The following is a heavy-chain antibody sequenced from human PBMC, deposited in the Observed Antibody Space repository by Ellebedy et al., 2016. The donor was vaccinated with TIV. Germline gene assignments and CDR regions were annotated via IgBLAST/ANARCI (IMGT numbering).Heavy chain of an antibody. CDR1: RFSFSSYW. Sequence: GESLKISCAASRFSFSSYWMSWVRQSPGKGLEWVANIKQDESQRYYVDSVKGRFTVSRDNAENSLYLQMNSLRAEDAAVYYCATDGSYGDYRSPTHAFVMWGQGTVVTVSS. CDR2: IKQDESQR. CDR3: ATDGSYGDYRSPTHAFVM. D-gene: IGHD4-17*01. J-gene: IGHJ3*02. V-gene: IGHV3-7*01.